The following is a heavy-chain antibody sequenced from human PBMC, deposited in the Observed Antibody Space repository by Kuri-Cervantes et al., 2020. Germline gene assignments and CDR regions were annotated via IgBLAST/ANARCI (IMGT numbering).Heavy chain of an antibody. J-gene: IGHJ4*02. CDR3: AKDGALDPDHIDY. CDR2: ISSSSSYI. V-gene: IGHV3-21*04. CDR1: GFTFSSYS. Sequence: GGSLRPSCAASGFTFSSYSMNWVRQAPGKGLEWVSSISSSSSYIYYADSVKGRFTISRDNAKNSLYLQMNSLRAEDTALYYCAKDGALDPDHIDYWGQGTLVTVSS. D-gene: IGHD1-26*01.